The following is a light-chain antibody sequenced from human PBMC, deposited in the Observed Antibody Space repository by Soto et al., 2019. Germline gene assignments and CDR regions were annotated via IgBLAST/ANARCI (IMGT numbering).Light chain of an antibody. CDR1: QSVSSY. J-gene: IGKJ4*01. Sequence: EIVLTQSPATLSLSPGERATFSCRASQSVSSYLAWYQQKPGQAPRLLIYDASNRATGIPARFSGSGSGTDFTLTISSLEPEDFAVYYCQQRSNWPPNRLTFGGGTKVDIK. CDR2: DAS. CDR3: QQRSNWPPNRLT. V-gene: IGKV3-11*01.